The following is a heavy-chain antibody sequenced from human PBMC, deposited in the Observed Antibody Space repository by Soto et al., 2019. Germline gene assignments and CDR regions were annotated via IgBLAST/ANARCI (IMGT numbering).Heavy chain of an antibody. CDR3: AHSPRITMYDY. J-gene: IGHJ4*02. CDR2: IYWDDDK. CDR1: GFSLSTNGVG. Sequence: QITLKESGPTLVKPTQTLTLTCTFSGFSLSTNGVGVGWIRQPPGKALEWLALIYWDDDKRYSPSLKSRLTXTKXTSKNRVVLTMTNMDPVDTATYYCAHSPRITMYDYWGQGTLVTVSS. V-gene: IGHV2-5*02. D-gene: IGHD3-10*02.